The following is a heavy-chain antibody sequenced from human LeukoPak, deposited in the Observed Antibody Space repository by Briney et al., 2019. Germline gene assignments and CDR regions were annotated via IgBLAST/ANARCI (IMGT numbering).Heavy chain of an antibody. CDR2: ISSNGGST. Sequence: PGGSLRLSCAASGFTFSNYAMHWVRQAPGKGLEYVSAISSNGGSTYYADSVKGRFTISRDNSKNTLYLQMSSLRAEDTAVYYCVPGRVSYSYYFDYWGQGTLVTVSS. V-gene: IGHV3-64D*06. D-gene: IGHD5-24*01. CDR1: GFTFSNYA. CDR3: VPGRVSYSYYFDY. J-gene: IGHJ4*02.